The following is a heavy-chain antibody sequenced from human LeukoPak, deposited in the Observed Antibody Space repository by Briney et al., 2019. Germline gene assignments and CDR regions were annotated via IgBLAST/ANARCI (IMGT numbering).Heavy chain of an antibody. Sequence: EASVKVSCKASGGTFSSYAISWVRQAPGQGLEWMGGIIPIFGTANYAQKFQGRVTITADESTSTAYMELSSLRSEDTAVYYCVILWSSGASYDYWGQGTLVTVSS. CDR3: VILWSSGASYDY. CDR2: IIPIFGTA. CDR1: GGTFSSYA. V-gene: IGHV1-69*13. D-gene: IGHD2-21*02. J-gene: IGHJ4*02.